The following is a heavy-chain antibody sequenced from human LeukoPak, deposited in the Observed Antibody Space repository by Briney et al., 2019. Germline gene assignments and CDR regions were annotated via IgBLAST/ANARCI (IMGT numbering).Heavy chain of an antibody. J-gene: IGHJ3*02. CDR3: ARDPRLIYGDYVEFAFDI. CDR1: GGSISSYY. CDR2: IYYSGST. D-gene: IGHD4-17*01. Sequence: SETLSLTCTVSGGSISSYYWSWIRQPPGKGLEWIGYIYYSGSTNYNPSLKSRVTISLDTSKNQFSLKLSSVTAADTAVYYCARDPRLIYGDYVEFAFDIWGQGTMVTVSP. V-gene: IGHV4-59*01.